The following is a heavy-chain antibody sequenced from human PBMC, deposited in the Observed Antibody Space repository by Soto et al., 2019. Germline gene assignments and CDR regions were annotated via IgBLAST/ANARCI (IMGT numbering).Heavy chain of an antibody. J-gene: IGHJ4*02. Sequence: QVQLVQSGAEVKKPGASVKVSCKVSGYTFTSYGISWVRKAPGQGLEWMGWISAYNGNTNYAQKLQGRVTMTSDTSTSTAYMELRSLRSDDTAVYFCARDLRISAYYYDSSGPKGGYFDYWGQGSLVTVSS. D-gene: IGHD3-22*01. V-gene: IGHV1-18*01. CDR2: ISAYNGNT. CDR1: GYTFTSYG. CDR3: ARDLRISAYYYDSSGPKGGYFDY.